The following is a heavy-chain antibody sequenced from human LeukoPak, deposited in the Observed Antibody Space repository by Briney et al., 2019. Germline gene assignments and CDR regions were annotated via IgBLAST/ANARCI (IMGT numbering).Heavy chain of an antibody. D-gene: IGHD4-23*01. CDR3: ARHRTRYGGNPYYFDY. V-gene: IGHV4-39*01. CDR2: IYYSGST. J-gene: IGHJ4*02. CDR1: GGSISSSSYY. Sequence: SETLSLTCTVSGGSISSSSYYWGWIRQPPGKGLEWIGSIYYSGSTYYNPSLKSRVTISVDTSKNQFSLKLSSVTAADTAVYYCARHRTRYGGNPYYFDYWGQGTLVTVSS.